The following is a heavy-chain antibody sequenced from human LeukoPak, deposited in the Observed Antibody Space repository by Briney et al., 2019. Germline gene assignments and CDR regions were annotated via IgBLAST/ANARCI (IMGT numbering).Heavy chain of an antibody. CDR1: RFVFGDFY. CDR3: ARDRTDNALDM. D-gene: IGHD2-15*01. CDR2: INHDGSEK. V-gene: IGHV3-7*01. J-gene: IGHJ3*02. Sequence: GGSLRLSCAASRFVFGDFYMAWVRQAPGKRLEWVANINHDGSEKYYVDSVKGRFTISRDNAKNSLYQQMNRLRADDTAVYYCARDRTDNALDMWGQGTMVTVSS.